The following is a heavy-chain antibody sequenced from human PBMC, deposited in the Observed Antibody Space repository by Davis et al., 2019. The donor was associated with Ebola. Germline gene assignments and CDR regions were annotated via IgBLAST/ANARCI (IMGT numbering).Heavy chain of an antibody. J-gene: IGHJ5*01. V-gene: IGHV3-74*01. CDR3: ARVAYGDYWRWFES. CDR1: GFTFSRYW. Sequence: PGGSLRLSCAASGFTFSRYWMHWVRQAPGTGLVWVSRITIDGSTTTYADSVKGRFTISRDNAKNTLYLQMNNLRAEDTAVYYCARVAYGDYWRWFESWGQGTLVTVSS. CDR2: ITIDGSTT. D-gene: IGHD4-17*01.